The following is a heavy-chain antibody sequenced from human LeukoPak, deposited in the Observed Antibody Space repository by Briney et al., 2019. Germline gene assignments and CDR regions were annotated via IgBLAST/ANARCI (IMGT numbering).Heavy chain of an antibody. CDR1: GFPFSTYT. V-gene: IGHV3-21*01. J-gene: IGHJ6*02. Sequence: GGSLRLSCAASGFPFSTYTMNWVRQAPGKGLEWVACVYSTSSYIYYADSVKGRFTISRDNAKDSLYLQMNSLTADDTAVYYCARDLATQGSGSNGMDVWGQGTTVTVSS. CDR2: VYSTSSYI. CDR3: ARDLATQGSGSNGMDV. D-gene: IGHD3-10*01.